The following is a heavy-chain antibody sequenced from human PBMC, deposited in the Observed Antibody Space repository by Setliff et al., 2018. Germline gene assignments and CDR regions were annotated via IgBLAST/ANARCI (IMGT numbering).Heavy chain of an antibody. CDR1: EFTFNKYW. D-gene: IGHD3-22*01. CDR2: INEDGSHD. CDR3: ARDGKQYYYDSTGYYRNWFDP. V-gene: IGHV3-7*01. Sequence: HPGGSLRLSCAASEFTFNKYWMTWVRQAPGKGLEWVANINEDGSHDYYADSVRGRFTISRDNSNNTLYMQMSSLRAEDTAIYSCARDGKQYYYDSTGYYRNWFDPWGQGTLVTVSS. J-gene: IGHJ5*02.